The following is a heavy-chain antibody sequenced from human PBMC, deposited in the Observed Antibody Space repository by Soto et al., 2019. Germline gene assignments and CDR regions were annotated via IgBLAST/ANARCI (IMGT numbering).Heavy chain of an antibody. J-gene: IGHJ2*01. CDR3: ARVYITRTYGSDWYFDL. V-gene: IGHV3-21*01. CDR1: GFTFSSYS. D-gene: IGHD1-26*01. Sequence: EVQLVESGGGLVKPGGSLRLSCAASGFTFSSYSMNWVRQAPGKWLEWVSSISSSSSYIYYADSVKGRFTISRDNANNLLYLRMKSVRAEDTAVYDCARVYITRTYGSDWYFDLWGRGTLVTVSS. CDR2: ISSSSSYI.